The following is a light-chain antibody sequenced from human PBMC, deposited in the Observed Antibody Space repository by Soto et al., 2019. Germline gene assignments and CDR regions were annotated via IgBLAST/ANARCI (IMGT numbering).Light chain of an antibody. CDR3: QQYGSSGT. V-gene: IGKV3-20*01. J-gene: IGKJ1*01. CDR1: QSVSSN. CDR2: GAS. Sequence: ETVMTQSPATLSMSPGERATLSCRASQSVSSNLAWYQQKPGQAPRLLIHGASNRATGIPDRFSGSGSGTDFTLTISRLEPEDFAVYYCQQYGSSGTFGQGTKVDI.